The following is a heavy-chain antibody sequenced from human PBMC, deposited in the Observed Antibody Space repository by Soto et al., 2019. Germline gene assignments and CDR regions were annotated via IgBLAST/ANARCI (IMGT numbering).Heavy chain of an antibody. CDR2: IYYSGST. CDR1: GGSIRSSIYY. CDR3: ASPRGRGSWQVDY. D-gene: IGHD1-26*01. J-gene: IGHJ4*02. V-gene: IGHV4-39*01. Sequence: QLQLQESGPGLVKPSETLSLTCTVSGGSIRSSIYYWGWIRQPPGEGLEWIGNIYYSGSTYYNPSLNSRVXXSXDXXKNQFSLKLRSVTAADTAVYYWASPRGRGSWQVDYWGQGTLVTVSS.